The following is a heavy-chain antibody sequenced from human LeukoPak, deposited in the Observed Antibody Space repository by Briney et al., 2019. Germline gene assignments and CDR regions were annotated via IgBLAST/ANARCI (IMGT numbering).Heavy chain of an antibody. CDR3: ASAPLRFGDPYFDY. D-gene: IGHD3-10*01. CDR2: ISYDGSNK. Sequence: PGGSLRLSCAASGFTFSSYAMHWVRQAPGKGLEWVAVISYDGSNKYYADSVKGRFTISRDNSKNTLYLQMNSLRAEDTAVYYCASAPLRFGDPYFDYWGRGTLVTVSS. CDR1: GFTFSSYA. V-gene: IGHV3-30-3*01. J-gene: IGHJ4*02.